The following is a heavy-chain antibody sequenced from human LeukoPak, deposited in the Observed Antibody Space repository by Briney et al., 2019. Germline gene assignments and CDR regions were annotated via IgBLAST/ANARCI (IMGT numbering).Heavy chain of an antibody. CDR2: IYYSGST. CDR1: GGSISSGDYY. V-gene: IGHV4-30-4*01. Sequence: SRTLSLTCTVSGGSISSGDYYWSWIRQPPGKGLEWIGYIYYSGSTYYNPSLKSRVTISVDTSKNQFSLKLSSVTAADTAVYYCARELVNYYDSSVPFDYWGQGTLVTVSS. J-gene: IGHJ4*02. CDR3: ARELVNYYDSSVPFDY. D-gene: IGHD3-22*01.